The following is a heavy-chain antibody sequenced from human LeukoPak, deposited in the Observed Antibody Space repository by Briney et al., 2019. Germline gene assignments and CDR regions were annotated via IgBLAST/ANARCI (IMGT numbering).Heavy chain of an antibody. J-gene: IGHJ6*02. CDR3: ARGPPPTYYYDSSGNQDYYYGMDV. Sequence: ASVKVSCKASGYTFTSYDINWVRQATGQGLEWMGWMNPNSGNTGYAQKFQGRVTMTRNTSISTAYMELSSLRSEDTAVYYCARGPPPTYYYDSSGNQDYYYGMDVWGQGTTATVSS. CDR1: GYTFTSYD. D-gene: IGHD3-22*01. V-gene: IGHV1-8*01. CDR2: MNPNSGNT.